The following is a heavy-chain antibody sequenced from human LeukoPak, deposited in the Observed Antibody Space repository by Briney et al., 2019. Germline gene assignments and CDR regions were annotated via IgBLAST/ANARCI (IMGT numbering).Heavy chain of an antibody. CDR3: ARGPYSGSYFWYFDL. CDR1: GYTFTGYY. Sequence: ASVKVSCKASGYTFTGYYMHWVRQAPGQGLEWMGWINPNSGGTNYAQKFQGWVTMTRDTSISTAYMELRSLRSDDTAVYYCARGPYSGSYFWYFDLWGRGTLVTVSS. D-gene: IGHD1-26*01. V-gene: IGHV1-2*04. CDR2: INPNSGGT. J-gene: IGHJ2*01.